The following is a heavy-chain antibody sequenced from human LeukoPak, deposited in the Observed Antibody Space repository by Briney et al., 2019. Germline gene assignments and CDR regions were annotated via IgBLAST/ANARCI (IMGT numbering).Heavy chain of an antibody. V-gene: IGHV3-21*01. CDR2: ISSSGSYI. CDR3: AREDIVATTQSYYFDY. D-gene: IGHD5-12*01. J-gene: IGHJ4*02. CDR1: AFTFSTYS. Sequence: GGSLRLSCAASAFTFSTYSMNWVRQAPGKGLEWVSSISSSGSYIYYAASVKGRFTISRDNAKNSLHLQMNSLRAEDTAVYYCAREDIVATTQSYYFDYWGQGPWSPSPQ.